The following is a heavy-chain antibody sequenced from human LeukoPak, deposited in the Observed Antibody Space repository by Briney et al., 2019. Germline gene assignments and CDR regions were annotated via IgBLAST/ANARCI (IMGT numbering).Heavy chain of an antibody. CDR3: ARAGRYSSSSGYDY. Sequence: PGGSLRLSCAASGFTFSSHWMSWVRQAPGKGLEWVGNIKADGSEAYHVDSVKGRFTISRDNAKNSLYLQMNSLRAEDTAVYYCARAGRYSSSSGYDYWGQGTLVTVSS. V-gene: IGHV3-7*01. CDR1: GFTFSSHW. J-gene: IGHJ4*02. D-gene: IGHD6-6*01. CDR2: IKADGSEA.